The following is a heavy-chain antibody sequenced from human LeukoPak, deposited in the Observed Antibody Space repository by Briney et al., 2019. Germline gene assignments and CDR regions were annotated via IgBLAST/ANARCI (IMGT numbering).Heavy chain of an antibody. D-gene: IGHD6-13*01. Sequence: SETLSLTCAVYGGSLSGYYWTWIRQPPGKGLEWIGEINHSGSTTYNPSLKSRVTVSVDTSKNQFSLKLTSVTAADTAVYYCARARGAEAIDSWGQGTLVTVSS. CDR2: INHSGST. CDR3: ARARGAEAIDS. CDR1: GGSLSGYY. V-gene: IGHV4-34*01. J-gene: IGHJ4*02.